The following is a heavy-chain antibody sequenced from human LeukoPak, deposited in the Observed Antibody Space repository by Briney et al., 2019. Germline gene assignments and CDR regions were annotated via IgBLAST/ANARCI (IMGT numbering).Heavy chain of an antibody. V-gene: IGHV3-23*01. J-gene: IGHJ4*02. CDR1: GFIFSNYG. D-gene: IGHD6-6*01. Sequence: PGGSLRLSCAASGFIFSNYGMHWVRQAPGKGLEWVSGISDNGGRTYYADSVKGRFTISRDNSINTLYLQMNSLRAEDTAVYYCAREYSRSSSPFDYWGQGTLVTVSS. CDR2: ISDNGGRT. CDR3: AREYSRSSSPFDY.